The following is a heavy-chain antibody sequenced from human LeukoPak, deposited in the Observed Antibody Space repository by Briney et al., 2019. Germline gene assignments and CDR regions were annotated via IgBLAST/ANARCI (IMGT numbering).Heavy chain of an antibody. Sequence: GASVKVSCKASGGTFSSYAISWVRQAPGQGLEWMGGIIPIFGTANYAQKFQGRVTITTDESTSTAYMELSSLTSEDTAVYYCARGGLYNTWFDPWGQGTLVTVSS. J-gene: IGHJ5*02. CDR2: IIPIFGTA. CDR3: ARGGLYNTWFDP. D-gene: IGHD5-24*01. CDR1: GGTFSSYA. V-gene: IGHV1-69*05.